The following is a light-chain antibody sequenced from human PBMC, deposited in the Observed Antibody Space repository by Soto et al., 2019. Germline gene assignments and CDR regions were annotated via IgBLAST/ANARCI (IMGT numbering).Light chain of an antibody. J-gene: IGKJ3*01. CDR2: GSS. V-gene: IGKV3-20*01. CDR1: QSVSSSH. CDR3: QQYGISAFT. Sequence: EIVLTQSPGTLSLSPGERVTLSCRASQSVSSSHLAWYQQKPGQAPRLLIYGSSSRATAIPDRFSGSGSGTDFTLTISRLEPEDFAVYYCQQYGISAFTFGPGTKVDI.